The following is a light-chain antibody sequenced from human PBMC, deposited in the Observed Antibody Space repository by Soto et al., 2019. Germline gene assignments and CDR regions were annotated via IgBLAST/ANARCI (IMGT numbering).Light chain of an antibody. J-gene: IGLJ1*01. Sequence: QSALTQPASVSGSPGQSITISCTGTSSDVGGYNYVSWYQQQPGKAPKLMIYDVSNRPSGVSNRFSGSKSGDTASLTISGLQAEDEADYYCSSYTSSSTLYVFGTGTSSPS. V-gene: IGLV2-14*01. CDR1: SSDVGGYNY. CDR2: DVS. CDR3: SSYTSSSTLYV.